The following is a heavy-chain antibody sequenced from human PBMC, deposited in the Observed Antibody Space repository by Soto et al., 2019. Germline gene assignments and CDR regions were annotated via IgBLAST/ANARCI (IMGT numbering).Heavy chain of an antibody. CDR1: GFTFSDYW. CDR3: VRSMTTLTIDWLDP. CDR2: INGDGSNT. Sequence: EVQLVESGGGLAQRGGSLRLSCAASGFTFSDYWMHWVRQAPGKGPVWLSRINGDGSNTNHAHFVKGRFTISRDNAKNTLYLQINSLRAEDTAVYYCVRSMTTLTIDWLDPWGRGTQVTVSS. V-gene: IGHV3-74*01. J-gene: IGHJ5*02. D-gene: IGHD4-17*01.